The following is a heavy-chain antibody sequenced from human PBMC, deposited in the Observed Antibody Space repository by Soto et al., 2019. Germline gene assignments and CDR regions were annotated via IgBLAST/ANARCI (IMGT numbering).Heavy chain of an antibody. Sequence: QVQLQQWGAGLLKPSETLSLTCAVYGGSFSGYYWSWIRQPPGKGLEWIGEINHSGSTNYNPSLMSRVTISVDTSKNQFSLKLSSVTAADTAVYYCARGGQRRLVWARGWFDPWGQGTLVTVSS. D-gene: IGHD6-19*01. CDR1: GGSFSGYY. J-gene: IGHJ5*02. V-gene: IGHV4-34*01. CDR3: ARGGQRRLVWARGWFDP. CDR2: INHSGST.